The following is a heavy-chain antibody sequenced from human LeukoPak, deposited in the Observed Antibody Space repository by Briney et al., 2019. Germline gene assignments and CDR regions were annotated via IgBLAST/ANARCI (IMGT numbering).Heavy chain of an antibody. V-gene: IGHV4-34*01. Sequence: SETLSLTCAVYGGSFSGYYWSRIRQPPGEGLEWIGEINHSGSTNYNPSLKSRVTISVDTSKNQFSLKLSSVTAADTAVYYCATGPSLNWFDPWGQGTLVTVSS. CDR1: GGSFSGYY. D-gene: IGHD7-27*01. CDR2: INHSGST. CDR3: ATGPSLNWFDP. J-gene: IGHJ5*02.